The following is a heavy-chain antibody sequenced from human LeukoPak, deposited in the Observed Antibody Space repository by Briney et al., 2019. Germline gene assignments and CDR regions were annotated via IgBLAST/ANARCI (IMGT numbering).Heavy chain of an antibody. CDR1: VFPFSSYA. D-gene: IGHD4-17*01. CDR3: AKDYGDYSSWFDP. J-gene: IGHJ5*02. CDR2: ISDSGGTT. Sequence: PGGSLRLSCVASVFPFSSYAMTWVRQAPGKGVEWASTISDSGGTTYYADSVKGRFTISRDKSKNTLYLQLNSLRAEDTAVYFCAKDYGDYSSWFDPWGQGTLVTVSS. V-gene: IGHV3-23*01.